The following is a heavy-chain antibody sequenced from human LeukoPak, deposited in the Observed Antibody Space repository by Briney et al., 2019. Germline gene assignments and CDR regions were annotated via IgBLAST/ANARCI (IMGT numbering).Heavy chain of an antibody. CDR1: GFTFSSYG. CDR2: ISGSGGST. V-gene: IGHV3-23*01. J-gene: IGHJ4*02. Sequence: PGGSLRLSCAAPGFTFSSYGMSWVRQAPGKGLEWVSAISGSGGSTYYADSVKGRFTISRDNSKNTLYLQMNSLRAEDTAVYYCAKVGSYSSSWYTLHFDYWGQGTLVTVSS. CDR3: AKVGSYSSSWYTLHFDY. D-gene: IGHD6-13*01.